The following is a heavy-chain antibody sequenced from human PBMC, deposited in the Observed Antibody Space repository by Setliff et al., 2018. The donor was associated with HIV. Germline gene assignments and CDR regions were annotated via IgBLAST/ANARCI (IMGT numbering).Heavy chain of an antibody. Sequence: PGGSLRLSCATSGFTFSTHWMTWVRQAPGKGLEWVSSISSSSSYIYYADSVKGRFTISRDNAKNSLYLQMNSLRAEDTAVYYCARGFLGIGDRIRYFDLWGRGTLVTVSS. J-gene: IGHJ2*01. V-gene: IGHV3-21*01. CDR1: GFTFSTHW. D-gene: IGHD2-21*01. CDR2: ISSSSSYI. CDR3: ARGFLGIGDRIRYFDL.